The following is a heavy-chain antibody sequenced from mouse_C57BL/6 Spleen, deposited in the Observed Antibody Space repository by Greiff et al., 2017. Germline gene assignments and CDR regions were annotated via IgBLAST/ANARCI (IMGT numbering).Heavy chain of an antibody. V-gene: IGHV1-52*01. CDR1: GYTFTSYW. Sequence: VQLQQPGAELVRPGSSVKLSCKASGYTFTSYWMHWVKQRPIQGLEWIGNIDPSDSETHYNQKFKDKATLTVNKSSSTAYMQLSSLTSEDSAVYYCAIEGLLRRCFDYWGQGTTLTVSS. D-gene: IGHD1-1*01. CDR2: IDPSDSET. J-gene: IGHJ2*01. CDR3: AIEGLLRRCFDY.